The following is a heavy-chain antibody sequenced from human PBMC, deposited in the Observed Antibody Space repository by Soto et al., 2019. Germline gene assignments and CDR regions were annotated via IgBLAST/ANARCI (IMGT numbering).Heavy chain of an antibody. Sequence: QVQLVQSGAEVKKPGAAVKVSCKASGYTFTSYGISWVLQVPGQGLEWMGWISAYNGNTNYAQKLQGRVTMTTDTSTSTAYMELRSLRSDDTAVYYCAREPYSSSSPRYPDYWGQGTLVTVSS. J-gene: IGHJ4*02. CDR3: AREPYSSSSPRYPDY. CDR2: ISAYNGNT. D-gene: IGHD6-6*01. V-gene: IGHV1-18*04. CDR1: GYTFTSYG.